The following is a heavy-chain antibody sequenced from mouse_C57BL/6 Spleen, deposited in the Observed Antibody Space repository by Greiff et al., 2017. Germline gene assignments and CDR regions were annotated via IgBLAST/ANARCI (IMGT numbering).Heavy chain of an antibody. D-gene: IGHD1-1*01. CDR2: IDPANGNT. Sequence: EVQLQESVAELVRPGASVKLSCTASGFNIKNTYMHWVKQRPEQGLEWIGRIDPANGNTKYAPKFQGKATITADTSSNTAYLQLSSLTSEDTAIYYCALAYYYGSSYWYFDVWGTGTTVTVSS. V-gene: IGHV14-3*01. CDR3: ALAYYYGSSYWYFDV. J-gene: IGHJ1*03. CDR1: GFNIKNTY.